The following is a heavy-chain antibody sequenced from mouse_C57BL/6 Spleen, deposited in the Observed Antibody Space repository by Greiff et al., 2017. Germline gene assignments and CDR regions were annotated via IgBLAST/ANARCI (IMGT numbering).Heavy chain of an antibody. CDR3: ARGPFISTVVAEADFDY. D-gene: IGHD1-1*01. J-gene: IGHJ2*01. CDR2: ISSGSSTI. V-gene: IGHV5-17*01. CDR1: GFTFSDYG. Sequence: EVKLMESGGGLVKPGGSLKLSCAASGFTFSDYGMHWVRQAPEKGLEWVAYISSGSSTIYYANTVKGRFTISRDNAKNTLFLQMTSLRSEDTAMYYCARGPFISTVVAEADFDYWGQGTTLTVSS.